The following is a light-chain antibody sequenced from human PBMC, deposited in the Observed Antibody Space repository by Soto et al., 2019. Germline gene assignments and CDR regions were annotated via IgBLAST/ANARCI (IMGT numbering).Light chain of an antibody. CDR2: GAS. CDR3: QQYGSSPT. CDR1: QSVRSSY. V-gene: IGKV3-20*01. Sequence: EIVMAQSPATLSLSPGERGTVSCRSSQSVRSSYLAWYQQKPGQAPRLVIYGASNRATGIPDRFSGSGSGTDFTRTISRLEPEDFAVYSCQQYGSSPTFGQGTKVDI. J-gene: IGKJ1*01.